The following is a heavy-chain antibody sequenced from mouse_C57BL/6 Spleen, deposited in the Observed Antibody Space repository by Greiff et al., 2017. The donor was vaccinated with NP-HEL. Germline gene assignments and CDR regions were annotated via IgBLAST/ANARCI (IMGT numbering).Heavy chain of an antibody. CDR1: GYTFTSYW. CDR3: ARYGSRPYWYFDV. Sequence: QVHVKQPGAELVKPGASVKLSCKASGYTFTSYWMHWVKQRPGQGLEWIGMIHPNSGSTNYNEKFKSKATLTVDKSSSTAYMQLSSLTSEDSAVYYCARYGSRPYWYFDVWGTGTTVTVSS. V-gene: IGHV1-64*01. D-gene: IGHD1-1*01. J-gene: IGHJ1*03. CDR2: IHPNSGST.